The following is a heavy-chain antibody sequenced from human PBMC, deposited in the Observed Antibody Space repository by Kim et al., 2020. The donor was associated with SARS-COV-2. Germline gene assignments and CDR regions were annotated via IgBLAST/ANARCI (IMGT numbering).Heavy chain of an antibody. V-gene: IGHV4-59*08. CDR3: ARQGYDFWSGYPIRGGNWFDP. Sequence: SETLSLTCTVSGGSISSYYWSWIRQPPGKGLEWIGYIYYSGSTNYNPSLKSRVTISVDTSKNQFSLKLSSVTAADTAVYYCARQGYDFWSGYPIRGGNWFDPWGQGTLVTVSS. CDR2: IYYSGST. J-gene: IGHJ5*02. D-gene: IGHD3-3*01. CDR1: GGSISSYY.